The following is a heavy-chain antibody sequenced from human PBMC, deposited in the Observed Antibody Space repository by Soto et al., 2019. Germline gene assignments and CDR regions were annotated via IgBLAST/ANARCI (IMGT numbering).Heavy chain of an antibody. CDR2: IYYSGST. V-gene: IGHV4-59*01. CDR1: GGSISSYY. CDR3: ARADYASVFDY. Sequence: SETLSLTCTVSGGSISSYYWSWIRQPPGKGLEWIGYIYYSGSTSYNPSLKSRITISEDTSKNQFSQKLSSVTAADTAVYYCARADYASVFDYWGQGTLVTVSS. D-gene: IGHD4-17*01. J-gene: IGHJ4*02.